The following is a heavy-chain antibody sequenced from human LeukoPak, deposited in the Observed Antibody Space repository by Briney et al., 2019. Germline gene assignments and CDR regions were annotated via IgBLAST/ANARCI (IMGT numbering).Heavy chain of an antibody. V-gene: IGHV5-51*01. J-gene: IGHJ4*02. D-gene: IGHD2-15*01. CDR1: GYSFTSYW. Sequence: GESLKISFKGSGYSFTSYWIGWVRRMPGKGGEWMGIIYPGDSDTRYSPSFQGQVTISADKSISTAYLQWSSLKASDTAMYYCARGYCSGGSCYSAPLDYWGQGTLVTVSS. CDR3: ARGYCSGGSCYSAPLDY. CDR2: IYPGDSDT.